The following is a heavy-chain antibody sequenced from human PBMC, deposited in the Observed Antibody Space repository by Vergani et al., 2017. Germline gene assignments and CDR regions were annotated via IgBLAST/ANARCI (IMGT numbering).Heavy chain of an antibody. V-gene: IGHV4-34*01. CDR1: GGSFSGYY. CDR3: AIPVGASPRGAFGI. Sequence: QVQLQQWGAGLLKPSETLSLTCAVYGGSFSGYYWSWIRQPPGKGLEWIGEINHSGSTNYNPSLQSRVTISVDTAKNQCSLKLSSVTAADTAVYYCAIPVGASPRGAFGIGGKGTMVTVSS. D-gene: IGHD1-26*01. CDR2: INHSGST. J-gene: IGHJ3*02.